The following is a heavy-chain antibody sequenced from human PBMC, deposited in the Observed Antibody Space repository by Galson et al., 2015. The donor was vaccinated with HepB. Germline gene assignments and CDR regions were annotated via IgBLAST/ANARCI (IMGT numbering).Heavy chain of an antibody. V-gene: IGHV2-70*04. D-gene: IGHD2-8*01. CDR3: ARMAMLSHSLDV. J-gene: IGHJ6*02. CDR1: GFSLSTSEVR. Sequence: PALVKPTQTLTLTCTLSGFSLSTSEVRILWIRQTPGKALEWLGRIDWDDETFYSTSLRTRLTISKGSSENQVVLTMTNMGPADTGTYYCARMAMLSHSLDVWGQGTTVTVSS. CDR2: IDWDDET.